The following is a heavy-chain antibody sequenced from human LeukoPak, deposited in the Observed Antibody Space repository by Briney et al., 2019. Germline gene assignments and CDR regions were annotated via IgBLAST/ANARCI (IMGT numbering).Heavy chain of an antibody. Sequence: ASVTVSCKASGYTFTSYDINWVRQATGQGLEWMGWMNPNSGNTGYAQKFQGRVTMTRNTSISTAYMELSSLRSEDTAVYYCARGKAYFTTNFDYWGQGTLVTVSS. CDR3: ARGKAYFTTNFDY. D-gene: IGHD2/OR15-2a*01. CDR1: GYTFTSYD. J-gene: IGHJ4*02. V-gene: IGHV1-8*01. CDR2: MNPNSGNT.